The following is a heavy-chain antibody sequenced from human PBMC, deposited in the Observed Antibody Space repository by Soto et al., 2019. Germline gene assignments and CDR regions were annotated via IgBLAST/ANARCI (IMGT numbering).Heavy chain of an antibody. J-gene: IGHJ6*02. CDR3: ARSVGSSYRRVYYYGMDV. V-gene: IGHV4-31*03. CDR1: GGSISSGGYY. D-gene: IGHD1-26*01. Sequence: QVQLQESGPGLVKPSQTLSLTCTVSGGSISSGGYYWSWIRQHPGKGLEWIGFIYYSGSTFYNPSLKSRVTISVDPSKNQFSLKLSSVTAADTAVYYCARSVGSSYRRVYYYGMDVWGQGTTVTVSS. CDR2: IYYSGST.